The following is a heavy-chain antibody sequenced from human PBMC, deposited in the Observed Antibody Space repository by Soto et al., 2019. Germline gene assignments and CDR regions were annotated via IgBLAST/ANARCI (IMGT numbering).Heavy chain of an antibody. CDR2: IDSSGRNI. CDR3: ARDESAGSSTSN. CDR1: GVGFGTYG. V-gene: IGHV3-21*01. Sequence: EVQLMESGGGLVKPGGSLRLSCAASGVGFGTYGRNWVGQAPGKGPEWVSSIDSSGRNIYYADSVEGRFTTSRDNAKNSLYLQMNSLRVEDTALYFCARDESAGSSTSNWGQGTLVTVSS. D-gene: IGHD2-2*01. J-gene: IGHJ4*02.